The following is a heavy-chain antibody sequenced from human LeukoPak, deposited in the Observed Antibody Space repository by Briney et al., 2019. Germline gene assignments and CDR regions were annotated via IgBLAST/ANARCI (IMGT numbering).Heavy chain of an antibody. D-gene: IGHD5-18*01. CDR3: AKVRGYTYGDDY. CDR2: IYNGGST. V-gene: IGHV3-53*01. J-gene: IGHJ4*02. CDR1: GFTVSSNY. Sequence: PGGSLRLSCAASGFTVSSNYMTWVRQAPGKGLEWVSVIYNGGSTYYADSVKGRFTISRDNSKNTLHLQMNSLRAEDTAVYYCAKVRGYTYGDDYWGQGTLVTVSS.